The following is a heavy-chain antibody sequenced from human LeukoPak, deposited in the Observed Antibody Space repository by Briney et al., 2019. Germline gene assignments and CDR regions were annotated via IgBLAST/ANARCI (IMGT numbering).Heavy chain of an antibody. D-gene: IGHD4-17*01. CDR1: GFTFGDYA. Sequence: PGGSLRLSCTASGFTFGDYAMSWVRQAPGKGLEWVGFIRSKAYGGTTEYAASVKGRFTISRDDSKSIAYLQMNSLKTEDTAVYYCTRDSSEHDYGDYVPKPVRSGYYYYGMDVWAKGPRSPSP. V-gene: IGHV3-49*04. CDR2: IRSKAYGGTT. CDR3: TRDSSEHDYGDYVPKPVRSGYYYYGMDV. J-gene: IGHJ6*02.